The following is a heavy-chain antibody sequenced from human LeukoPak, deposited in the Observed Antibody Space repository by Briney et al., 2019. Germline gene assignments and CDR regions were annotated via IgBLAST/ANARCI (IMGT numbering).Heavy chain of an antibody. CDR2: IRYDGSNK. D-gene: IGHD1-26*01. CDR3: AKDGDSGAPYYFDY. CDR1: GFTFSSYG. Sequence: GGSLRLSCAASGFTFSSYGMHWVRQAPGKGLEWVAFIRYDGSNKYYADSVKGRFTISRDNSKNTLYLQMNSLRAEDTAVYYCAKDGDSGAPYYFDYWGQGTLVTVSS. J-gene: IGHJ4*02. V-gene: IGHV3-30*02.